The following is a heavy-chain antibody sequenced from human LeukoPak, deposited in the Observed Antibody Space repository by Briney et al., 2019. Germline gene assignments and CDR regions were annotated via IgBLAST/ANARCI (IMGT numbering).Heavy chain of an antibody. CDR3: ARRKFSDTWFDP. CDR1: EYDFANYW. V-gene: IGHV5-51*01. Sequence: GESLKISCKGSEYDFANYWIGWVRQMPGKGLEWMGIVYPAGSRIHYSPSFQGQVTMSVDRSISTAYLQWTSLKASDTAMYFWARRKFSDTWFDPWGQGTLVSV. D-gene: IGHD1-14*01. CDR2: VYPAGSRI. J-gene: IGHJ5*02.